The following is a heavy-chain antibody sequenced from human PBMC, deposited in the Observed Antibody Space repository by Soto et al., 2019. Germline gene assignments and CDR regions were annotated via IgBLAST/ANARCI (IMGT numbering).Heavy chain of an antibody. CDR3: ARGGDIVVAQQRDDAFDI. Sequence: GGSLRLSCAASGFTFSSYWMHWVRQAPGKGLVWVSRINSDGSSTSYADSVKGRFTISRDNAKNTLYLQMNSLRAEDTAVYYCARGGDIVVAQQRDDAFDIWGQGTMVTVSS. V-gene: IGHV3-74*01. CDR2: INSDGSST. J-gene: IGHJ3*02. CDR1: GFTFSSYW. D-gene: IGHD2-15*01.